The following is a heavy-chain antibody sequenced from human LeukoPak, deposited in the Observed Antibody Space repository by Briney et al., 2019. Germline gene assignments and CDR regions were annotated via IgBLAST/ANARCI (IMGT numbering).Heavy chain of an antibody. J-gene: IGHJ6*03. V-gene: IGHV6-1*01. CDR1: GDSVSSNSAA. Sequence: SQTLSLTCAISGDSVSSNSAAWNWIRQSPSRGLEWLGRTYYRSKWYNDYAVSVKSRITINPDTSKNQFSLQLNSVTPEDTAVYYCARGSLVYCSGGSCYYYYYYYYMDVWGKGTTVTVSS. CDR3: ARGSLVYCSGGSCYYYYYYYYMDV. CDR2: TYYRSKWYN. D-gene: IGHD2-15*01.